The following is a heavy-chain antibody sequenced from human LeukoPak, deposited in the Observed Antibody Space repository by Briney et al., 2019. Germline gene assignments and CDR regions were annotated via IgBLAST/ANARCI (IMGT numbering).Heavy chain of an antibody. V-gene: IGHV3-11*01. CDR1: GFTFSDYY. J-gene: IGHJ3*01. CDR3: AKGRRSPRDASDL. CDR2: ISSSGSTI. Sequence: KPGGSLRLSCAASGFTFSDYYMSWIRQAPGKGLEWVSYISSSGSTIYYADSVKGRFTISRDNSKNTLYLQMNSLRAEDTAVYYCAKGRRSPRDASDLWGQGTMVTVSS. D-gene: IGHD2-15*01.